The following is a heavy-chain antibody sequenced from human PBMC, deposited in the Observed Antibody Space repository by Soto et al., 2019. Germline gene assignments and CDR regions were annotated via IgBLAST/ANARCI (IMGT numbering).Heavy chain of an antibody. Sequence: QLQLQESGPGLVKPSETLSLTCTVSGGSISSSSYYWGWIRQPPGKGLEWIGSIYYSGSTYYNPSHKSGVTISVDTTMNPYSLKLSSVTAADTAVYYCAGHFNAMVRGVIGYWGQGTLVTVSS. CDR2: IYYSGST. CDR3: AGHFNAMVRGVIGY. D-gene: IGHD3-10*01. J-gene: IGHJ4*02. CDR1: GGSISSSSYY. V-gene: IGHV4-39*01.